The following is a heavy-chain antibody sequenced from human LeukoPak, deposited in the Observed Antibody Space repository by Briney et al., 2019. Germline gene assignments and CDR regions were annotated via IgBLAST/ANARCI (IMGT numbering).Heavy chain of an antibody. CDR3: ARGEMWGYYFDY. J-gene: IGHJ4*02. CDR1: GYTFTGYY. V-gene: IGHV1-2*02. D-gene: IGHD5-24*01. CDR2: INPNSGGT. Sequence: ASVKVSCKASGYTFTGYYLHWVRQAPGQGLEWMGWINPNSGGTNYAQKFQGRVTMTRDTSISTAYMELSRLRSDDTAVYYCARGEMWGYYFDYWGQGTLVTVSS.